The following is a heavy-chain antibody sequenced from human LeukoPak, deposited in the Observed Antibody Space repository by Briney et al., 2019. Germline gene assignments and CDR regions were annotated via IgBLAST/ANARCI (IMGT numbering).Heavy chain of an antibody. CDR3: ARALYCSSTSCYEYYYYGMDV. V-gene: IGHV3-30*04. CDR2: ISYDGSNK. CDR1: GFTFSSYA. D-gene: IGHD2-2*01. Sequence: GGSLRLSCAASGFTFSSYAMHWVRQAPGKGLEWVAVISYDGSNKYYADSVKGRFTISRDNSKNTLYLQMNSLRAEDRAVYYCARALYCSSTSCYEYYYYGMDVWGKGTTVTVSS. J-gene: IGHJ6*04.